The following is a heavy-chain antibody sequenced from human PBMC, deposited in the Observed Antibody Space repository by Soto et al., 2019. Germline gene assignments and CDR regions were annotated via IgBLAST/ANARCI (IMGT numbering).Heavy chain of an antibody. CDR3: VQSRCGGDCLQSYSSHSYYGLDV. D-gene: IGHD2-21*02. CDR2: NYWEDDK. V-gene: IGHV2-5*02. Sequence: QITLKESGPTLVKPTQTLTLTCTFSGFSLNTTGVGVGWIRQPPGKALEWLALNYWEDDKRFNPSLRSRLTITKDTSKNQVVLTMTNMDPVDTATYYCVQSRCGGDCLQSYSSHSYYGLDVWGQGTTVTVSS. CDR1: GFSLNTTGVG. J-gene: IGHJ6*02.